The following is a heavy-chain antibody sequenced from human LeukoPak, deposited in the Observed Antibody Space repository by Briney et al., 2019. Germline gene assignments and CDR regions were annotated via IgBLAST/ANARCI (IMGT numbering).Heavy chain of an antibody. V-gene: IGHV1-8*01. CDR1: GYTFTNYE. Sequence: GASVKVSCKASGYTFTNYEINWVRQGTGQGLEWLGWMNPSSGNTGYAQKFQGRVTMTRDTSISTAYMELSSLRSEDTAVYYCAREHSSSWDQFDYWGQGTLVTVSS. J-gene: IGHJ4*02. D-gene: IGHD6-13*01. CDR3: AREHSSSWDQFDY. CDR2: MNPSSGNT.